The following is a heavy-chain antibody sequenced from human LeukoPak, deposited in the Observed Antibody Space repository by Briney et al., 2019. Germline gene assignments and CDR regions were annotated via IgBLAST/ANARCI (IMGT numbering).Heavy chain of an antibody. V-gene: IGHV3-53*04. Sequence: GGSLRLSCAASGFTVSSNYMSWVRQAPGKGLEWVSVIYSGGSTYYADSVKGRFTISRHNSKNTLYLQMNSLRAEDTAVYYCARVERIAVAGIFDYWGQGTLVTVSS. D-gene: IGHD6-19*01. CDR3: ARVERIAVAGIFDY. CDR2: IYSGGST. J-gene: IGHJ4*02. CDR1: GFTVSSNY.